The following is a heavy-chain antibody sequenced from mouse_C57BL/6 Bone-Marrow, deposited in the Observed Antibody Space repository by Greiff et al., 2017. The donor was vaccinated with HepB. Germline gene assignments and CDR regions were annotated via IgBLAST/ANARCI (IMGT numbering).Heavy chain of an antibody. CDR1: GFTFSSYG. J-gene: IGHJ2*01. Sequence: DVKLVESGGDLVKPGGSLKLSCAASGFTFSSYGMSWVRQTPDKRLEWVATISSGGSYTYYPDSVKGRFTISRDNAKNTLYLQMSSLKSEDTAMYYCARHERLLFDYWGQGTTLTVSS. V-gene: IGHV5-6*02. CDR2: ISSGGSYT. CDR3: ARHERLLFDY. D-gene: IGHD1-1*01.